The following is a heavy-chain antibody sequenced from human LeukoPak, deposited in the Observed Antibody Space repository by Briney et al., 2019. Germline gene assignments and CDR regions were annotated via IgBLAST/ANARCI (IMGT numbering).Heavy chain of an antibody. CDR3: ARGGYYGSGNDFRFDP. Sequence: SETLSLTCTVSGGSISSYYWSWIRQPPRKGLECIGYIHYTGSTNYNPSLKSRVTISVDTSKNQFSLKLSSVTAADTAIYYCARGGYYGSGNDFRFDPWGQGTLVTVSS. V-gene: IGHV4-59*01. CDR1: GGSISSYY. CDR2: IHYTGST. J-gene: IGHJ5*02. D-gene: IGHD3-10*01.